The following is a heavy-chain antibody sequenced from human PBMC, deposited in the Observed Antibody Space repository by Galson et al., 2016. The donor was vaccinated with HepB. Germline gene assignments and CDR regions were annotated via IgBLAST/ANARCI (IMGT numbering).Heavy chain of an antibody. CDR3: VRYLPRPASHFDV. J-gene: IGHJ4*02. Sequence: SETLSLTCIVSGDSVSGGNWWSWVRLPPGGSLEWFGEIFRDDSTNYNPFLGSRVTISLDQFNNHFSLRLTSMTVADSALYYYVRYLPRPASHFDVWGQGRLVTVSS. CDR2: IFRDDST. D-gene: IGHD6-25*01. CDR1: GDSVSGGNW. V-gene: IGHV4-4*02.